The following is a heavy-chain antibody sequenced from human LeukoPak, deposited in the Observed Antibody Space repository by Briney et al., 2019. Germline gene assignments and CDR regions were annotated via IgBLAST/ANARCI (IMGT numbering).Heavy chain of an antibody. CDR1: GFAFSSCW. V-gene: IGHV3-74*01. Sequence: GGSLRLSCAASGFAFSSCWMHWVRQAPGKGLVWVSRINSDGSSTIYADSVKGRFTISRDNAKNTMYLQMNSLRAEDTAVYYCAKDWQLVPDYWGQGTLVTVSS. CDR2: INSDGSST. D-gene: IGHD6-6*01. J-gene: IGHJ4*02. CDR3: AKDWQLVPDY.